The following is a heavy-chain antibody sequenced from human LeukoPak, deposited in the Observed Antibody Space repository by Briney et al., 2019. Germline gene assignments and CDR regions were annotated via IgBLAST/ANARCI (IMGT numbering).Heavy chain of an antibody. CDR2: INHSGST. D-gene: IGHD4-17*01. CDR3: ARGRYGAPSAAFDI. V-gene: IGHV4-34*01. CDR1: GGSFSGYY. J-gene: IGHJ3*02. Sequence: PSETLSLTCAVYGGSFSGYYWSWIRQPPGKGLEWIGEINHSGSTNYNPSLKSRVTISVDTSKNQFSLKLGSVTAADTAVYYCARGRYGAPSAAFDIWGQGTMVTVSS.